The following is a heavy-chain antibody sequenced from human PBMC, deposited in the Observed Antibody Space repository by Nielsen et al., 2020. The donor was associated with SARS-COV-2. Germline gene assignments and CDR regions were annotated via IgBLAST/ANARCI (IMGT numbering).Heavy chain of an antibody. Sequence: WVRQAPGHGLAWMAGITPIFGTTKYAARFQGRVTLTADESTSTVYLETSSLTSEDTAIYYCAKEGGGFCSGDNCDPASAHYNFFMDVWGNGAAVTVSS. J-gene: IGHJ6*03. CDR3: AKEGGGFCSGDNCDPASAHYNFFMDV. CDR2: ITPIFGTT. V-gene: IGHV1-69*01. D-gene: IGHD2-15*01.